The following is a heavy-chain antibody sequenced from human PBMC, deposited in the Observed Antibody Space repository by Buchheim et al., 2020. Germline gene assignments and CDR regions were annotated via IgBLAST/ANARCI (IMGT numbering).Heavy chain of an antibody. J-gene: IGHJ4*02. V-gene: IGHV4-59*01. CDR2: IFYTGGT. Sequence: QVQLLESGPGRVKPSETLSLTCTVSGGSIKRYYWSWIRQPPGKRPEWIGYIFYTGGTNYNPSLKSRVIISVDPSKNQFSLWLNSVTAADTAVYYCATFTYGLGHDFWGQGTL. CDR3: ATFTYGLGHDF. D-gene: IGHD2-8*01. CDR1: GGSIKRYY.